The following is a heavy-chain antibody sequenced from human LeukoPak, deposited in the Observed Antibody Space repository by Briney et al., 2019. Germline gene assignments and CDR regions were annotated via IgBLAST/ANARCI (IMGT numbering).Heavy chain of an antibody. CDR1: GFTISNYG. V-gene: IGHV3-30*18. Sequence: PGRSLRLSCAASGFTISNYGMHWVRQAPGKGLEWVAVISYDGSKKYYADSVKGRFTISRDNSKNTLYLQMNSLRAEDTAVYYCAKDIPPGIVVVVAATLHGMDVWGQGTTVTVSS. J-gene: IGHJ6*02. CDR2: ISYDGSKK. CDR3: AKDIPPGIVVVVAATLHGMDV. D-gene: IGHD2-15*01.